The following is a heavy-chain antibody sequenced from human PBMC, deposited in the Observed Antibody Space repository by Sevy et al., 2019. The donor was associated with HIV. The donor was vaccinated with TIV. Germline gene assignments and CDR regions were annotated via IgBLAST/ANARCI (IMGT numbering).Heavy chain of an antibody. D-gene: IGHD1-1*01. V-gene: IGHV1-18*04. J-gene: IGHJ4*02. CDR3: ARGQNWNLDC. Sequence: ASVKVSCKTSGYTFTNYIITWIRQAPGQGLEWMGWINTHSGYTNYAQNFQGRVTLTSDTSTTTGYMEVKSLTSDDTAVYYCARGQNWNLDCWGQGTPVTVSS. CDR2: INTHSGYT. CDR1: GYTFTNYI.